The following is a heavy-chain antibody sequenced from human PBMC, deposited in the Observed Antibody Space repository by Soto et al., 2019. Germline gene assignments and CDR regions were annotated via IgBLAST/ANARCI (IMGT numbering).Heavy chain of an antibody. CDR2: LDAEDGET. CDR1: GYSLSDLS. V-gene: IGHV1-24*01. D-gene: IGHD2-2*01. J-gene: IGHJ4*02. Sequence: EASVKVSCKVSGYSLSDLSIHWVRQAPGKGLEWMGGLDAEDGETIYAQKLQGRGTMTEDTSTDTAYMELSSLTPDDTATYYCATLPRTIERTPAAIWSFDAWGQGTLVTVSS. CDR3: ATLPRTIERTPAAIWSFDA.